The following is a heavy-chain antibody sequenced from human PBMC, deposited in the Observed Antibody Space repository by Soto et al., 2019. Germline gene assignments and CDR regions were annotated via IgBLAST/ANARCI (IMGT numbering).Heavy chain of an antibody. D-gene: IGHD1-26*01. CDR3: AEDRGLAESGTWSHYYYGMDV. CDR1: GFTLTNHG. Sequence: QVQLLESGGGVVQPGRSLRLSCVASGFTLTNHGMHWVRQAPGQGLEWVAVISSEGSSYYYGDSVRGRFTISRDTAKNTLFLEMNILTTADTAVYSCAEDRGLAESGTWSHYYYGMDVWGHGAPITVS. V-gene: IGHV3-30*18. J-gene: IGHJ6*02. CDR2: ISSEGSSY.